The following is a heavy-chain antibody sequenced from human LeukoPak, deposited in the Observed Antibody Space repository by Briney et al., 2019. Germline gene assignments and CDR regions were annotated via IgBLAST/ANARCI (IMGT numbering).Heavy chain of an antibody. V-gene: IGHV3-48*01. D-gene: IGHD3-3*01. CDR3: ARDLGSKYYDFWSGYYIYYYGMDV. J-gene: IGHJ6*02. Sequence: GGSLRLSCAASGFTFSSYSMNWVRQAPGKGLEWVSYISSSSSTIYYADSVKGRFTISRDNAKNSLYLQMNSLRAEDTAVYYCARDLGSKYYDFWSGYYIYYYGMDVWGQGTTVTVS. CDR2: ISSSSSTI. CDR1: GFTFSSYS.